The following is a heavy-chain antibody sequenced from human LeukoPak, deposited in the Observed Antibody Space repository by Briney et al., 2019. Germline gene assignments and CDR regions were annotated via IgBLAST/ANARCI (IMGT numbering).Heavy chain of an antibody. D-gene: IGHD3-10*01. Sequence: SETLSLTCGVSGGSISSSFYYWGWIRQPPGKGLEWIGSIHYGESTYHNPSLKSRVTISVDTSKNPFSLKLSSVTAADTSMYYCARHYRDAVRGVIPYYFDYWGQGTLVTVSS. CDR1: GGSISSSFYY. J-gene: IGHJ4*02. CDR2: IHYGEST. V-gene: IGHV4-39*01. CDR3: ARHYRDAVRGVIPYYFDY.